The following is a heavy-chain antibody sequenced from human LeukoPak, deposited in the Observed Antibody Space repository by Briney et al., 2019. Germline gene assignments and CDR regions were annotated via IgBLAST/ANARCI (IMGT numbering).Heavy chain of an antibody. CDR1: GFTFSSYW. CDR2: INHNGNVN. D-gene: IGHD3-3*01. Sequence: GGSLRLSCAASGFTFSSYWMNWARQAPGKGLEWVASINHNGNVNYYMDSVKGRFTISRDNAKNTLYLQMDNLRAEDTAVYYCTRGRYYFEYWGQGTLVTVSS. CDR3: TRGRYYFEY. J-gene: IGHJ4*02. V-gene: IGHV3-7*01.